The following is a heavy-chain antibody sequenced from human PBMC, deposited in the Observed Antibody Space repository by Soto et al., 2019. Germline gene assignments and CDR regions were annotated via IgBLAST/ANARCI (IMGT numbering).Heavy chain of an antibody. CDR1: GYTFTDYD. D-gene: IGHD6-19*01. CDR2: MNPSSGKT. V-gene: IGHV1-8*01. Sequence: QVQLVQSGAEVKTPGASVKVSCKASGYTFTDYDINWVRQAPGQGLEWVGRMNPSSGKTDYAQNFQARVTMTRDTSISTAYLELSNLGYVDTAVFYCSTWGRDGWYTGFFWGQGTLVTVAS. CDR3: STWGRDGWYTGFF. J-gene: IGHJ4*02.